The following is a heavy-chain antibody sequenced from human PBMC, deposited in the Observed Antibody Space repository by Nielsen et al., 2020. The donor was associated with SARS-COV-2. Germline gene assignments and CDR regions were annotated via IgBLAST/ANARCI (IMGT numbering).Heavy chain of an antibody. CDR2: INPSDGST. D-gene: IGHD1-26*01. J-gene: IGHJ4*02. V-gene: IGHV1-46*01. CDR1: DYSFTTFG. Sequence: ASVKVSCKASDYSFTTFGIHWVRQTPGQGLEWMGIINPSDGSTRYAQKFQGRVTMTRDTSTSTVYMEVSSLRSEDTALFYCARGTDTRVVGSTFGYFDFWGQGTLVTVSS. CDR3: ARGTDTRVVGSTFGYFDF.